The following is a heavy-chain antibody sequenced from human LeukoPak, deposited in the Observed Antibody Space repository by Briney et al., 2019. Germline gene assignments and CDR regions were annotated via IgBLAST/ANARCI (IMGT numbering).Heavy chain of an antibody. CDR3: ARVLNSGYDLDY. V-gene: IGHV4-31*03. CDR2: IYYSGST. J-gene: IGHJ4*02. Sequence: PSQTLSLTCTVSGGSISSGGYYWSWIRQHPGKGREWIGYIYYSGSTYYNPSLESRVTISVDTSKNQFSLKLSSVTAADTAVYYCARVLNSGYDLDYWGQGTLVTVSS. D-gene: IGHD5-12*01. CDR1: GGSISSGGYY.